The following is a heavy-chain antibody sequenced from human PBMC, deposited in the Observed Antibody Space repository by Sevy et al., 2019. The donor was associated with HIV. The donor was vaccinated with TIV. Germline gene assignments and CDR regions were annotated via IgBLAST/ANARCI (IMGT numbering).Heavy chain of an antibody. CDR1: GYTCTSYG. CDR2: ISAYNGNT. Sequence: ASVKVSCKASGYTCTSYGISWVRRAPGQGLEWMGWISAYNGNTNYAQKLQGRVTMTTDTSTSTAYMELRSLRSDDTAVYYCARDPLAAAAPENWFDPWGQGTLVTVSS. V-gene: IGHV1-18*01. D-gene: IGHD6-13*01. J-gene: IGHJ5*02. CDR3: ARDPLAAAAPENWFDP.